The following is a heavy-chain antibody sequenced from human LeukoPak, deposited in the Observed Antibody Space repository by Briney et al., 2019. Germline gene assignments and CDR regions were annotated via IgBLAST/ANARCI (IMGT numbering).Heavy chain of an antibody. V-gene: IGHV4-59*08. CDR3: ASYYCNTDCYLFDS. CDR2: IYYSGST. Sequence: PSETLSLTCTVSGGSISSYYWSWIRQPPGRGLEWITYIYYSGSTNYNPSLKSRVTISVDTSKNQFSLKLSSVTAADTAVYYCASYYCNTDCYLFDSWGQGTLVTVSS. J-gene: IGHJ4*02. CDR1: GGSISSYY. D-gene: IGHD2-21*01.